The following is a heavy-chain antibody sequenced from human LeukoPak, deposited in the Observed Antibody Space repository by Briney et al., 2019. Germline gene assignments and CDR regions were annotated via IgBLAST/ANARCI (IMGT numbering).Heavy chain of an antibody. D-gene: IGHD3-22*01. CDR2: FDPEDGET. CDR3: ATVYDSSGYLNY. V-gene: IGHV1-24*01. Sequence: ASVKVSCKVSGYTLTELSMHLVRQAPGKGLEWMGGFDPEDGETIYAQKFQGRVTMTEDTSTDTAYMELSSLRSEDTAVYYCATVYDSSGYLNYWGQGTLVTVSS. J-gene: IGHJ4*02. CDR1: GYTLTELS.